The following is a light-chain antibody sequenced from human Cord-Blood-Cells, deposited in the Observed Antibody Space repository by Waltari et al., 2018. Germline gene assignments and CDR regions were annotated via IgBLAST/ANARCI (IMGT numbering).Light chain of an antibody. Sequence: EIVMTQSPATLSVSPGERATLSCRASQSVSSNLAWYQQKPGQAPRLLIYGASTRATDIPARFSGSVSGTEFTLTISSLQSEDFAVYYCQQYNNWPTWTFGQGTKVEIK. J-gene: IGKJ1*01. V-gene: IGKV3-15*01. CDR2: GAS. CDR1: QSVSSN. CDR3: QQYNNWPTWT.